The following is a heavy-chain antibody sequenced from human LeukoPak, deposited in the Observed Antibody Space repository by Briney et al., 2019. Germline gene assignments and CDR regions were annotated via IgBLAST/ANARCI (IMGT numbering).Heavy chain of an antibody. CDR2: ISAYNGNT. Sequence: ASVKVSCKASGYTFTSYGISWVRQAPGQGLEWMGWISAYNGNTNXAQKLXXRVTMTTDTSTSTAYMELRSLRSDDTAVYYCARLXXSSLYYYYYGMDVWGQGTTVTVSS. CDR3: ARLXXSSLYYYYYGMDV. CDR1: GYTFTSYG. V-gene: IGHV1-18*01. D-gene: IGHD6-13*01. J-gene: IGHJ6*02.